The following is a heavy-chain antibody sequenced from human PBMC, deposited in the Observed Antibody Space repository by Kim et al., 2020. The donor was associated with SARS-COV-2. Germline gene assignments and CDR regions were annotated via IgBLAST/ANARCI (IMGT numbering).Heavy chain of an antibody. CDR2: IYHSGST. CDR1: GYSISSGYY. Sequence: SETLSLTCTVSGYSISSGYYWGWIRQPPGKGLEWIGSIYHSGSTYYNPSLKSRVTISVDTSKNQFSLKLSSVTAADTAVYYCARGGYCSSTSCYAGLMAPYYFDYWGQGTLVTVSS. V-gene: IGHV4-38-2*02. D-gene: IGHD2-2*01. J-gene: IGHJ4*02. CDR3: ARGGYCSSTSCYAGLMAPYYFDY.